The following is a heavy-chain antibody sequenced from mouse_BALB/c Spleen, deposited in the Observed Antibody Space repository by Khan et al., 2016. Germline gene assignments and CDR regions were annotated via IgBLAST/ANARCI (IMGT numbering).Heavy chain of an antibody. CDR3: ARAWYSMDY. V-gene: IGHV1-9*01. CDR2: ILPGNANI. Sequence: QVQLQQPGAELMKPGASVKISCKATGYTFSNYWIEWVKQRPGHGLEWIGDILPGNANINYNENLKGKATLTAATSSNTAYMQLSSLTSEDSAVYYGARAWYSMDYWGQGTSVTVSS. CDR1: GYTFSNYW. J-gene: IGHJ4*01.